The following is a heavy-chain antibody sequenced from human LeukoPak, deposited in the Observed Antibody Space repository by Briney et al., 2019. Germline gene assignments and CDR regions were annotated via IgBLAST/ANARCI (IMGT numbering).Heavy chain of an antibody. D-gene: IGHD2-15*01. Sequence: GRSLILSCAASGFTFSSYGMHWVRQAPGKGLEWVAVISYDGSNKYYADSVKGRFTISRDNSKNTLYLQMNSLRAEDTAVYYCAKDGGYFDYWGQGTLVADSS. CDR1: GFTFSSYG. J-gene: IGHJ4*02. CDR2: ISYDGSNK. V-gene: IGHV3-30*18. CDR3: AKDGGYFDY.